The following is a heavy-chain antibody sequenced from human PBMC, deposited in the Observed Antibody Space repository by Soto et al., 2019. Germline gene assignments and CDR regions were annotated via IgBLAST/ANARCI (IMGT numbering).Heavy chain of an antibody. CDR3: VRILKTSRALGH. V-gene: IGHV1-18*04. D-gene: IGHD3-9*01. J-gene: IGHJ4*02. Sequence: QVQLVQSAGEVRKPGASVKVSCKTSGYTFNLYGMTWLRQAPGQGLEWMGWISGYNGNATYAQKFKGRVILTIDTSTTTAHMELGSLTSDDTAVYYCVRILKTSRALGHWGQGTLVTVSS. CDR2: ISGYNGNA. CDR1: GYTFNLYG.